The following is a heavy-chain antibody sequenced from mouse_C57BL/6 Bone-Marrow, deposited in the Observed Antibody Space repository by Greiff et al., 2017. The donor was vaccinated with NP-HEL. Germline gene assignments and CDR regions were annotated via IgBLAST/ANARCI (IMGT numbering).Heavy chain of an antibody. V-gene: IGHV1-18*01. D-gene: IGHD2-3*01. CDR2: INPNNGGT. CDR1: GYTFTDYN. Sequence: VQLQQSGPELVKPGASVKIPCKASGYTFTDYNMDWVKQSHGKSLEWIGDINPNNGGTIYNQKFKGKATLTVDKSSSTAYMELRSLTSEDTAVYYCARLYDGYYDWFAYWGQGTRVTVSA. CDR3: ARLYDGYYDWFAY. J-gene: IGHJ3*01.